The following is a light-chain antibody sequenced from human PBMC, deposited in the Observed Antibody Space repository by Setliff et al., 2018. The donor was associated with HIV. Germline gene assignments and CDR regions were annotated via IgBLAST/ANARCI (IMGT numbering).Light chain of an antibody. CDR2: DVS. Sequence: ALAQPASVSGSPGQSITITCAGTTSDVGGYKYVSWYQRHPGKAPKLIIYDVSYRPSGISRRFSGSKSGSTASLTISGLQTEDEADYYCSSYTDNSTLDVFGTGTKVTVL. J-gene: IGLJ1*01. V-gene: IGLV2-14*03. CDR1: TSDVGGYKY. CDR3: SSYTDNSTLDV.